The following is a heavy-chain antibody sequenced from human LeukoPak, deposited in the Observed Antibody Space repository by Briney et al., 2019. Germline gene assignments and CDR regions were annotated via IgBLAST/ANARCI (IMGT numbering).Heavy chain of an antibody. J-gene: IGHJ4*02. D-gene: IGHD3-10*01. CDR3: ARDRDYGFDY. CDR1: GGSISSGASD. Sequence: SQTLSLTCTVSGGSISSGASDWGWIRQHPKRGLEWVGYIYYSGSTYYNPSLKSRVTISVDTSKNQFSLKLSSVTAADTAVYYCARDRDYGFDYWGQGTLVTVSS. V-gene: IGHV4-31*03. CDR2: IYYSGST.